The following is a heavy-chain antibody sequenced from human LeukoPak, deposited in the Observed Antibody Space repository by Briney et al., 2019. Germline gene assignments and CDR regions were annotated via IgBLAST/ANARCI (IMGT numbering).Heavy chain of an antibody. D-gene: IGHD3-22*01. J-gene: IGHJ3*02. Sequence: NPSETLSLTCAVYGGSFSGYYWSWIRQPPGKGLEWIGEINHSGSTNYNPSLRSRVTISVDTSKNQFSLKLSSVTAADTAVYYCARRDYYDSSGYLDAFDIWGQGTMVTVSS. CDR2: INHSGST. CDR1: GGSFSGYY. CDR3: ARRDYYDSSGYLDAFDI. V-gene: IGHV4-34*01.